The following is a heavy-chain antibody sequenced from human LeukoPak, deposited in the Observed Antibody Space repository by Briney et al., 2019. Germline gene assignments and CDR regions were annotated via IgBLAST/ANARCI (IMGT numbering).Heavy chain of an antibody. J-gene: IGHJ4*02. D-gene: IGHD5-12*01. Sequence: PGGSLRLSCAASGFTFSSYEMNWVRQAPGKGLEWVSYISSSGSTIYYADSVKGRFTISRDNAKNSLYLQMNSLRAEDTAVYYCAKARDIVATIYFDYWGQGTLVTVSS. CDR3: AKARDIVATIYFDY. CDR1: GFTFSSYE. V-gene: IGHV3-48*03. CDR2: ISSSGSTI.